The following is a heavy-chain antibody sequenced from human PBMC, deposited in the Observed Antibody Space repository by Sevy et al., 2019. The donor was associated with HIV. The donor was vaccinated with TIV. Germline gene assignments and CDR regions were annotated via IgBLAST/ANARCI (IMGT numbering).Heavy chain of an antibody. CDR1: GFTVSDNY. Sequence: GGSLRLSCAVSGFTVSDNYMNWVRQAPGKGLEWVSIIYIAGRTYYADSVRGRFTISRDKAKNTLYLQMNSLRVEDTAVYYCVREDLVLVEDNYYGMDVWGQGTTVTVSS. CDR3: VREDLVLVEDNYYGMDV. V-gene: IGHV3-53*01. CDR2: IYIAGRT. D-gene: IGHD2-15*01. J-gene: IGHJ6*02.